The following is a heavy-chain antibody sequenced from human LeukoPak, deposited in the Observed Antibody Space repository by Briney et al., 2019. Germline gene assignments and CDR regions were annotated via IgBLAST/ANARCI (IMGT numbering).Heavy chain of an antibody. Sequence: SETLSLTCTVSGGSISSYYWSWIRQPPGKGREYIGYIYLSGSTNYNPSLKSRVTISVDTSKNQFSLKLSSVTAADTAVYYCARDGGKGWLWFDYWGQGTLVTVSS. CDR1: GGSISSYY. V-gene: IGHV4-59*01. CDR2: IYLSGST. J-gene: IGHJ4*02. D-gene: IGHD3-9*01. CDR3: ARDGGKGWLWFDY.